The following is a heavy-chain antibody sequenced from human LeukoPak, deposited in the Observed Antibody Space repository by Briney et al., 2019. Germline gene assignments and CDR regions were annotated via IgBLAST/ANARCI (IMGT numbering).Heavy chain of an antibody. CDR2: INPNSGGT. V-gene: IGHV1-2*02. CDR3: ARDFSRSDTDY. Sequence: ASVKVSCKASGYTFTSYGISWVRQAPGQGLEWMGWINPNSGGTNYAQKFQGRVTMTRDTSISTAYMELSRLRSDDTAVYYCARDFSRSDTDYWGQGTLVTVSS. J-gene: IGHJ4*02. D-gene: IGHD2/OR15-2a*01. CDR1: GYTFTSYG.